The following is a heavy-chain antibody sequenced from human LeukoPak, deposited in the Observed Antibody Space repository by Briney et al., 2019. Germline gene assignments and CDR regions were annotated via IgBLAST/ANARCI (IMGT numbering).Heavy chain of an antibody. D-gene: IGHD1-26*01. CDR3: TRGRYSGSYSNYYYGMDV. V-gene: IGHV4-59*01. Sequence: SETLSLTCTVSGGSINSYYWSWIRQPPGKGLEWIGYIYYSGSTNYNPSPQSRVTISVETSKDQFSLKLSSLTAADTAVYYCTRGRYSGSYSNYYYGMDVWGQGTTVTVSS. CDR2: IYYSGST. J-gene: IGHJ6*02. CDR1: GGSINSYY.